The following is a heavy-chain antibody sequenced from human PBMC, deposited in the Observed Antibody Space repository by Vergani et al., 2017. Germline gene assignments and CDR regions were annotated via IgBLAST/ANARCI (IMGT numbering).Heavy chain of an antibody. D-gene: IGHD6-19*01. CDR2: IGTAGDT. Sequence: EVQLVESGGGLVQPGGSLRLSCAASGFTFSSYDMHWVRQATGKGLEWVSAIGTAGDTYYPGSVKGRFTISRDNSKNTLYLQMNRLRAEDTAVYYCARAHSSGWNNWFDPWGQGTLVTVSS. CDR3: ARAHSSGWNNWFDP. CDR1: GFTFSSYD. J-gene: IGHJ5*02. V-gene: IGHV3-13*01.